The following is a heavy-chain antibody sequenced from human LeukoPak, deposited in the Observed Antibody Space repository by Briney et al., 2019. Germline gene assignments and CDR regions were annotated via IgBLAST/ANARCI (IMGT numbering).Heavy chain of an antibody. V-gene: IGHV4-30-4*08. CDR3: ARGQDRYFDY. Sequence: PSETLSLTCTVSGGSISSGDYYWSWIRQPPGKGLEWIGYIYYSGSTYDNPSPKSRVTISVDTSKNQFFLKLSSVTAADTAVYYCARGQDRYFDYWGQGTLVTVSS. J-gene: IGHJ4*02. CDR1: GGSISSGDYY. CDR2: IYYSGST.